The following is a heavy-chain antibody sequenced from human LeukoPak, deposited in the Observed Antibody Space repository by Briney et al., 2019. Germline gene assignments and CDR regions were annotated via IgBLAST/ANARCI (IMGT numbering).Heavy chain of an antibody. Sequence: GGSLRLSCAASGFTFDDYGMSWVRQAPGKGLEWVSGINWNGGSTGYADSVKGRFTISRDNTENSLFLQMDSLRAEDTAVYYCARFRFASSWPYGVDVWGQGTTVTVSS. CDR1: GFTFDDYG. CDR3: ARFRFASSWPYGVDV. D-gene: IGHD6-13*01. J-gene: IGHJ6*02. V-gene: IGHV3-20*04. CDR2: INWNGGST.